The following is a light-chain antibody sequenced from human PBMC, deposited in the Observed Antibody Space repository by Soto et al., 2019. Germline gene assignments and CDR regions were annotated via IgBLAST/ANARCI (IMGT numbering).Light chain of an antibody. CDR3: QQYTSFYT. J-gene: IGKJ2*01. CDR1: QSISNW. CDR2: DAS. V-gene: IGKV1-5*01. Sequence: DIQMTQSPSTLSASVGDRVTITCRASQSISNWLAWYQQKPGKAPKLLIYDASSLESGVPSRFSGSGSGIEFTLTISSLQPDDFATYYCQQYTSFYTFGQGTGLEIK.